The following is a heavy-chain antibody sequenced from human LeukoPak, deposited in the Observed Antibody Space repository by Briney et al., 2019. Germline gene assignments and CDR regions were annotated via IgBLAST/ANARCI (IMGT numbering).Heavy chain of an antibody. CDR1: GGSFSGYY. CDR3: ARVICSGGSCYSPYYYYGMDV. D-gene: IGHD2-15*01. CDR2: INHSGST. J-gene: IGHJ6*02. Sequence: PSETLSLTCAVYGGSFSGYYWSWIRQPPGKGLEWIGEINHSGSTNYNPSLKSRVTISVDTSKNQFSLKLSSATAADTAVYYCARVICSGGSCYSPYYYYGMDVWGQGTTVTVSS. V-gene: IGHV4-34*01.